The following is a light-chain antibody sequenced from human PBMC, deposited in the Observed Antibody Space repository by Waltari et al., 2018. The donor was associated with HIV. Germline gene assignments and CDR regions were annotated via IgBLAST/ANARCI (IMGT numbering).Light chain of an antibody. CDR2: EVT. V-gene: IGLV2-23*02. CDR3: CSYSGGPAWL. J-gene: IGLJ3*02. CDR1: SRDFGTYNL. Sequence: QSALTQPASVSASPGQSIAISCTGISRDFGTYNLVSWFQHHPGKAPRLLIYEVTKRPSGVSDRFSGSKSGNTASLTISGLQAEDDADYYCCSYSGGPAWLFGGGTKLTVL.